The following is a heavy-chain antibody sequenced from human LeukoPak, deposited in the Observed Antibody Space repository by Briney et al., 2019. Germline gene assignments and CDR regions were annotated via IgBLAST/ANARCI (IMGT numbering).Heavy chain of an antibody. CDR2: ISTYNGHT. J-gene: IGHJ3*02. Sequence: ASVKVSCKASGYTFTSYGISWLRQAPGQGLEWMGWISTYNGHTNYAQKLQGRVTMTTDTSTSTAYMELRNLRSGDTAVYYCARGGRWELPRPYAFDIWGQGTMVTVSS. CDR3: ARGGRWELPRPYAFDI. D-gene: IGHD1-26*01. CDR1: GYTFTSYG. V-gene: IGHV1-18*01.